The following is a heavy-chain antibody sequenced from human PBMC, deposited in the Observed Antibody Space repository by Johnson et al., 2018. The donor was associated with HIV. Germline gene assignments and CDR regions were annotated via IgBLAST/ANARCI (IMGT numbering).Heavy chain of an antibody. V-gene: IGHV3-33*06. CDR1: GFTFSGYA. Sequence: QVQLVESGGGVVQPGRSLRLSCAASGFTFSGYAMHWVRQAPGKGLEGVAVIYYDGTNKHYADSVTGRATISRDNSKNTLFLQMNSLRAEDTAVYYCAKDAAAAALRAFDNWGQGTMVTVSS. J-gene: IGHJ3*02. CDR3: AKDAAAAALRAFDN. CDR2: IYYDGTNK. D-gene: IGHD6-13*01.